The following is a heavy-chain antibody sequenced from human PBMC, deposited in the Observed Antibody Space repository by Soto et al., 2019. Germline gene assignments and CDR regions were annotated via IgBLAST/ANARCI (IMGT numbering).Heavy chain of an antibody. D-gene: IGHD3-3*01. J-gene: IGHJ6*02. V-gene: IGHV4-30-4*01. Sequence: KPSETLSLTCTVSGGSISSGDYYWSWIRQPPGKGLEWIGYIYYSGSTYYNPSLKSRVTISVDTSKNQFSLKLSSVTAADTAVYYCAREGRIWSGYHLYYYYGMDVWGQGTTVTVSS. CDR1: GGSISSGDYY. CDR3: AREGRIWSGYHLYYYYGMDV. CDR2: IYYSGST.